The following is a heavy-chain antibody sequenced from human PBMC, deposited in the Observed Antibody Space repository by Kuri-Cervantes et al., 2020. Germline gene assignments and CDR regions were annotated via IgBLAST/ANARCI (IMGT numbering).Heavy chain of an antibody. J-gene: IGHJ4*02. Sequence: GGSLRLSCAASGFTFSSYSMNWVRQAPGKGLEWVSSISSSSSYIYYADSVKGRFTISRDNAKNSLYLQMNSLRAEDTAVYYCAKNGGTGTAFYDYWGQGALVTVSS. CDR1: GFTFSSYS. D-gene: IGHD2/OR15-2a*01. CDR3: AKNGGTGTAFYDY. V-gene: IGHV3-21*01. CDR2: ISSSSSYI.